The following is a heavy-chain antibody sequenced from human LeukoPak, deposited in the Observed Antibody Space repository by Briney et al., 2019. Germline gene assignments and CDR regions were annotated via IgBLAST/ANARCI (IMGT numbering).Heavy chain of an antibody. CDR3: ARHEGYDSSGYYLYY. CDR2: IYYSGST. V-gene: IGHV4-59*08. CDR1: GGSISSYY. J-gene: IGHJ4*02. Sequence: PSETLSLTCTVSGGSISSYYWSWIRQPPGKGLEWIRYIYYSGSTNYNPSLKSRVTISVDTSKNQFSLKLSSVTAADTAVYYCARHEGYDSSGYYLYYWGQGTLVTVSS. D-gene: IGHD3-22*01.